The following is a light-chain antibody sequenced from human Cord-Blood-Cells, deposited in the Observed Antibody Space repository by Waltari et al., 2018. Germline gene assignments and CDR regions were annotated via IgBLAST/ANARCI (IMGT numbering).Light chain of an antibody. V-gene: IGLV2-14*01. CDR1: SSVVGWYNS. Sequence: QSALTQPASVSGSPGQSITISCTGTSSVVGWYNSVSCSQQHPGKAPKLMIYYVSKRPSGVSNRFSGSKSGNTASLTISGLQAEDEADYYCSSYTSSSTSVFGTGTKVTVL. CDR2: YVS. CDR3: SSYTSSSTSV. J-gene: IGLJ1*01.